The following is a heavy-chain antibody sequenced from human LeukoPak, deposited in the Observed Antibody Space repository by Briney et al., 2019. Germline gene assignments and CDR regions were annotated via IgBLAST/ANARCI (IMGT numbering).Heavy chain of an antibody. D-gene: IGHD3-16*01. CDR2: INPNSGGT. CDR1: GYTFTGYY. Sequence: ASVKVSCKASGYTFTGYYMHWVRQAPGQGLEWMGWINPNSGGTNYAQKFQGWVTMTRETSISTAYMELSRLRSDDTAVYYCARAIRLGYYFDSWGQGTLVNVSS. V-gene: IGHV1-2*04. CDR3: ARAIRLGYYFDS. J-gene: IGHJ4*02.